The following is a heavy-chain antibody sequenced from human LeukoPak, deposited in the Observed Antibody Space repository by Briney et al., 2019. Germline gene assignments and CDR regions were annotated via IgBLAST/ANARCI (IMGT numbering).Heavy chain of an antibody. V-gene: IGHV3-11*01. CDR2: ISSSSDTI. J-gene: IGHJ4*02. CDR3: AKLSVWDGSGNYDY. Sequence: PGGSLRLSCAASGFTFSDYYMSWIRQAPGKGLEWVSYISSSSDTIYYADSVKGRFTISRDNAKNSLYLQMNSLRAEDTAVYYCAKLSVWDGSGNYDYWGQGTLVTVSS. CDR1: GFTFSDYY. D-gene: IGHD3-10*01.